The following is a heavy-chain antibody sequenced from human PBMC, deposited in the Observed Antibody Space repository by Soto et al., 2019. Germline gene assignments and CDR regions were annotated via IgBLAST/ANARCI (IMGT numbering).Heavy chain of an antibody. CDR2: IWSDGDNK. CDR3: AKDVLRFLEWLAFYGMDV. V-gene: IGHV3-30*02. J-gene: IGHJ6*02. Sequence: PGGSLRLSCAASGFTFRSYGMHWVRQAPGKGLEWVAVIWSDGDNKYYADSVKGRFTISRDNSKNTLYLQMNSLRAEDTAVYYCAKDVLRFLEWLAFYGMDVWGQGTTVTVSS. D-gene: IGHD3-3*01. CDR1: GFTFRSYG.